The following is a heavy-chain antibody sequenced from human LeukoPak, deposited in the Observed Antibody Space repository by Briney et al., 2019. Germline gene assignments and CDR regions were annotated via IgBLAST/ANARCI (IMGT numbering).Heavy chain of an antibody. CDR2: IKHDGREK. J-gene: IGHJ5*02. CDR1: GFTFATYW. D-gene: IGHD3-3*01. V-gene: IGHV3-7*03. CDR3: AKGRSNTYYDFWSGYYGWFDP. Sequence: GGSLRLSCAASGFTFATYWMAWVRQAPGKGLEWVAVIKHDGREKKSVDSVKGRFTISRDNAKNSLYLQMNSLRAEDTALYYCAKGRSNTYYDFWSGYYGWFDPWGQGTLVTVSS.